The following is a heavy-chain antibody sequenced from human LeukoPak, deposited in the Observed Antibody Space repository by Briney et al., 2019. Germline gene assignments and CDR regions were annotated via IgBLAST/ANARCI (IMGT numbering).Heavy chain of an antibody. CDR2: ISSSSSYI. J-gene: IGHJ3*02. CDR3: ARVDRILTGYPHYPVGAFDI. D-gene: IGHD3-9*01. CDR1: GFTFSSYS. V-gene: IGHV3-21*01. Sequence: GGSLRLSCAASGFTFSSYSMNWVRQAPGKGLEWVSSISSSSSYIYYADSVKGRFTISRDNAKNSLYLQMNSLRAEDTAVYYCARVDRILTGYPHYPVGAFDIWGQGTMVTVSS.